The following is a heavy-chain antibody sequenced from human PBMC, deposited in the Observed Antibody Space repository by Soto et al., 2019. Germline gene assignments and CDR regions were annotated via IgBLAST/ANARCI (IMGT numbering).Heavy chain of an antibody. Sequence: EVQLLEPGGGLVQPGGSLRISCAASGFDFSNYGMSWVRQAPGKGLEWVSAISGTAHASYYAASVKGRFTISRDNSKNTLYLHMNSLRVEDTAVYFCVKDAPQPFSDWGQGTLVTVSS. CDR3: VKDAPQPFSD. CDR1: GFDFSNYG. V-gene: IGHV3-23*01. J-gene: IGHJ4*02. D-gene: IGHD3-3*02. CDR2: ISGTAHAS.